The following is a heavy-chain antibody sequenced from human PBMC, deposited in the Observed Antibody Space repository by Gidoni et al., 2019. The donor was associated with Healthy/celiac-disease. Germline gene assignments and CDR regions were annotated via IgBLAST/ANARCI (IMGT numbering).Heavy chain of an antibody. V-gene: IGHV3-33*01. Sequence: VQLVESGGGLVPPGRSLRLPCPASGFPFSSYGRHWVRQAPGTGLEGVAVRWYDGSNKYYADSVKGRFTISRDNSKNTLYLQMNSLRAEDTAVYYCARAPAYYDSPGDYFDYWGQGTLVTVSS. CDR3: ARAPAYYDSPGDYFDY. CDR2: RWYDGSNK. CDR1: GFPFSSYG. J-gene: IGHJ4*02. D-gene: IGHD3-22*01.